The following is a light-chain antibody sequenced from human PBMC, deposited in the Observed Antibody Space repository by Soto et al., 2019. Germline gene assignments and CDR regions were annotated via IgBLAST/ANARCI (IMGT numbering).Light chain of an antibody. CDR2: DNN. J-gene: IGLJ2*01. V-gene: IGLV1-51*01. Sequence: QSVLTQPPSVSAAPGQKVTISCSGSSFNIGNNYVSWYQQLPGTAPKLLIYDNNKRPSGIPDRFFGSKSGTSATLGITGLQTGDEADYYCGTWDSSLSAVVFGGGTKLTVL. CDR3: GTWDSSLSAVV. CDR1: SFNIGNNY.